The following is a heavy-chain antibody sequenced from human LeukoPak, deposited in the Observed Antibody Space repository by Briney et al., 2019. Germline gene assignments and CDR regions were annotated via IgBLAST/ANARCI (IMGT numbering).Heavy chain of an antibody. CDR2: ISAYNGNT. CDR3: ARDALVEEGKWLQLTDWFDP. J-gene: IGHJ5*02. CDR1: GYTFTSYG. D-gene: IGHD5-24*01. Sequence: ASVKVSCKASGYTFTSYGISWVRQAPGQGLEWTGWISAYNGNTNYEQKLQGRVTMTTDTSTSTAYMELRSLRSDDTAVYYCARDALVEEGKWLQLTDWFDPWGQGTLVTVSS. V-gene: IGHV1-18*01.